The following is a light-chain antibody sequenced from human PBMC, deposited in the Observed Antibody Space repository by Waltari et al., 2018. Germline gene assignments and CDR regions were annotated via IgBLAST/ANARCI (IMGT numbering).Light chain of an antibody. CDR2: WAS. CDR3: QQYYSTPLT. J-gene: IGKJ1*01. V-gene: IGKV4-1*01. CDR1: QSVLNSSNNKNY. Sequence: DIVMTQSPDPLAVSLGKRATLHCTSSQSVLNSSNNKNYLGWYQKKPGQPPKLLLYWASTRESGVPDRFSGSGSGTDFTLTISSLQSEDVAVYYCQQYYSTPLTFGQGTKVEIK.